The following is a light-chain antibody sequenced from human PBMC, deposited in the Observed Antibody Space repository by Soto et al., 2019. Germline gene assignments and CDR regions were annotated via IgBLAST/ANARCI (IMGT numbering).Light chain of an antibody. V-gene: IGLV1-51*01. CDR1: SSNIGKNF. CDR2: DNS. Sequence: QTVVTQPPSVSAAPGQTVTISCSGSSSNIGKNFMAWYQQVPGTAPKLLISDNSRRPSGIPGRFSASKSGTSATLAITGLVTGDEADYYCATWVSSLSVVVFGGGTKLTVL. CDR3: ATWVSSLSVVV. J-gene: IGLJ2*01.